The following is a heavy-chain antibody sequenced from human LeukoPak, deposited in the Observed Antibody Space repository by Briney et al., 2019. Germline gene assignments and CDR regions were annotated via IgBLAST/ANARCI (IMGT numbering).Heavy chain of an antibody. CDR2: IYDRGPA. CDR1: GYAITSGGFS. CDR3: ARSRQASGLFNS. V-gene: IGHV4-30-2*06. J-gene: IGHJ5*01. Sequence: PSQTLSRTCTVSGYAITSGGFSWNWIRQSPGKGLEWIGCIYDRGPAYYNPSLKSRFTISVDRPKNQFFLNVTSLTAADTAVYFCARSRQASGLFNSWGQGTLVVVSS. D-gene: IGHD3-10*01.